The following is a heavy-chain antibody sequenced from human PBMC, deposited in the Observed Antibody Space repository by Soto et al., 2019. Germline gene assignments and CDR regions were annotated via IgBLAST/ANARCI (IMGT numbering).Heavy chain of an antibody. CDR3: ASLGTTTVTTIDY. J-gene: IGHJ4*02. V-gene: IGHV3-30-3*01. CDR1: GFTFSSYA. D-gene: IGHD4-17*01. CDR2: ISYDGSNK. Sequence: YLRPSSAHSGFTFSSYAMQWVLHAPGKGLEWVAVISYDGSNKYYADSVKGRFTISRDNSKNTLYLQMNSLRAEDTAVYYCASLGTTTVTTIDYWGQGTLVTVSA.